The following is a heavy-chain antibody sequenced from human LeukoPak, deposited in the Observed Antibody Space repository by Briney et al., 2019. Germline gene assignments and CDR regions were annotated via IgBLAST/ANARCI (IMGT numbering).Heavy chain of an antibody. CDR1: GFTFSAYF. V-gene: IGHV3-30-3*01. CDR2: IASDGTHT. J-gene: IGHJ3*02. D-gene: IGHD2-21*01. Sequence: GRPLRLSCAASGFTFSAYFMHWVRQAPGKGLEWVADIASDGTHTFYAESVKGRFTISRDNSKNTLYLQMNSLRAEGTAVYFCARERQDTVLHSGAFDIWGQGTMVTVSS. CDR3: ARERQDTVLHSGAFDI.